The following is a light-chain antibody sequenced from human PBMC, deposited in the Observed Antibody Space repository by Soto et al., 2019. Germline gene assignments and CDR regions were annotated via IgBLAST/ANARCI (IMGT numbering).Light chain of an antibody. CDR2: RSN. CDR1: TSNIGSNY. CDR3: ATWDDSLNGFYV. J-gene: IGLJ1*01. V-gene: IGLV1-47*01. Sequence: QSVLTQPPSASGTPGQGVTISCSGSTSNIGSNYVYWYQQLPGTAPKLLIYRSNQRPSGVPDRFSGSKSGTSASLAISGLRSDDEADYFCATWDDSLNGFYVFGTGTKVT.